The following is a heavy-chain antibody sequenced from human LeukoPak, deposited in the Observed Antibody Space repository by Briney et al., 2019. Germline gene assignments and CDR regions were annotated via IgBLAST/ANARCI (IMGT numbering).Heavy chain of an antibody. V-gene: IGHV3-33*01. D-gene: IGHD2-15*01. CDR2: IWYDGSNK. CDR1: GFTFSSYG. Sequence: GGSLRLSCAASGFTFSSYGMPWVRQAPGKGLEWVAVIWYDGSNKYYADSVKGRFTISRDNSKNTLYLQMNSLRAEDTAVYYCARDRYGCSGGSCYPLFDYWGQGTLVTVSS. J-gene: IGHJ4*02. CDR3: ARDRYGCSGGSCYPLFDY.